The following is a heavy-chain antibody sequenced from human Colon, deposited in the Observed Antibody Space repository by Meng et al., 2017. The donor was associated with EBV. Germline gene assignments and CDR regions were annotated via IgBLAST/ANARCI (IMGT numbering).Heavy chain of an antibody. Sequence: VRLQGVGPGLVKASGTLSLTCGVSGVPISSNIRWTWVRQPPGKGLEWIGDIDDSGSTNYNPSLNSRISISLDKSKNHFSLKVNSVTAADTAVYYCARGKQDAWELLAYWGQGALVTVPS. CDR3: ARGKQDAWELLAY. J-gene: IGHJ4*02. CDR2: IDDSGST. D-gene: IGHD1-26*01. CDR1: GVPISSNIR. V-gene: IGHV4-4*02.